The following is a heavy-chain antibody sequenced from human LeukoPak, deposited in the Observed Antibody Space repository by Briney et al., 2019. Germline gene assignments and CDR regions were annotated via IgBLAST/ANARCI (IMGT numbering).Heavy chain of an antibody. CDR3: ARERGYSSRTFDY. J-gene: IGHJ4*02. CDR1: GFTFSSYG. CDR2: IWYDGSNR. V-gene: IGHV3-33*01. Sequence: GGSLRLSCAASGFTFSSYGMHWVRQAPGKGLEWVAVIWYDGSNRYYADSVKGRFTISRDNSKNTLYLQMNSLRAEDTAVFYCARERGYSSRTFDYWGQGTLVTVSS. D-gene: IGHD6-13*01.